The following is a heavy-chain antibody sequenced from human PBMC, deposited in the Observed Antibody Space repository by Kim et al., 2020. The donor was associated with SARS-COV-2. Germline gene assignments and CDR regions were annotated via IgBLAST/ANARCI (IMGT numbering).Heavy chain of an antibody. D-gene: IGHD6-6*01. CDR2: ISYDGSNK. J-gene: IGHJ6*02. CDR1: GFTFSSYG. Sequence: GGSLRLSCAASGFTFSSYGMHWVRQAPGKGLEWVAVISYDGSNKYYADSVKGRFTISRDNSKNTLYLQMNSLRAEDTAVYYCAKDLDGSSFFLRVAWYYYYGMDVWGQGTTVTVSS. V-gene: IGHV3-30*18. CDR3: AKDLDGSSFFLRVAWYYYYGMDV.